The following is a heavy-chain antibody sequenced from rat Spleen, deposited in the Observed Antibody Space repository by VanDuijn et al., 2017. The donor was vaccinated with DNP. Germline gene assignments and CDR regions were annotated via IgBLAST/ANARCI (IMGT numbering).Heavy chain of an antibody. J-gene: IGHJ2*01. CDR2: ITSSGGST. D-gene: IGHD1-3*01. V-gene: IGHV5-31*01. Sequence: EVQLVESGGDLVQPGRSLKLSCVASGFTFNNYWMTWIRQVPGKGLEWVASITSSGGSTYYPDSVKGRFTISRDSAKNTLYLQMNSLRSEDTATYYCARGNYGSYDYWGQGVMVTVSS. CDR1: GFTFNNYW. CDR3: ARGNYGSYDY.